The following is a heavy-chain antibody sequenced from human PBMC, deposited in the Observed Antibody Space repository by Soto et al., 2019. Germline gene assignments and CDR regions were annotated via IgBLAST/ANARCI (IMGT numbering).Heavy chain of an antibody. V-gene: IGHV1-46*03. CDR3: ARDKSEVFVVVLDY. Sequence: GAPVKGSRQAFCYNFPGHYIHWGRQAPGQGLEWMGIINPSGGSTSYAQKFQGRVTMTRDTSTSTVYMELSSLRSEDTAVYYCARDKSEVFVVVLDYWGQGTLVTVSS. CDR2: INPSGGST. D-gene: IGHD3-3*01. CDR1: CYNFPGHY. J-gene: IGHJ4*02.